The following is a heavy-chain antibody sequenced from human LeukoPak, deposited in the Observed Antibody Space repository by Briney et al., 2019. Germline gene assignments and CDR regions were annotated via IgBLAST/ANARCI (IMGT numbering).Heavy chain of an antibody. CDR1: GFTFDDYA. V-gene: IGHV3-9*01. CDR3: AKDPDGDGDYVGWFDP. Sequence: GGSLRLSCAASGFTFDDYAMHWVRQAPGKGLEWVSGISWNSGSIGYADFVKGRFTISRDNAKNSLYLQMNSLRAEDTALYYCAKDPDGDGDYVGWFDPWGQGTLVTVSS. J-gene: IGHJ5*02. D-gene: IGHD4-17*01. CDR2: ISWNSGSI.